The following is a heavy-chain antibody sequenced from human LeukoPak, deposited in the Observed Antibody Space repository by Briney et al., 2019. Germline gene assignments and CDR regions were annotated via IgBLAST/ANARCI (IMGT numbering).Heavy chain of an antibody. D-gene: IGHD1-7*01. CDR1: GYTFTGYY. J-gene: IGHJ4*02. V-gene: IGHV1-2*02. Sequence: ASVKVSCMASGYTFTGYYMHWVRHGPRPGLEWMGWINPNSGGTNYAQKFQGRGTMTRETSISTAYMELSRLRSDVTAVYYCARETDITGTTFDYGGEGSLVTVP. CDR2: INPNSGGT. CDR3: ARETDITGTTFDY.